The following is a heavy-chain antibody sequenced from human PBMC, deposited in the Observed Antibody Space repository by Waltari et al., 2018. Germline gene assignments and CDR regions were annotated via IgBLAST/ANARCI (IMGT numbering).Heavy chain of an antibody. CDR1: GFAFDTFW. J-gene: IGHJ4*02. CDR2: IREDGGDT. Sequence: EVQLVQSGGGLVHPGGSLRLSCVTSGFAFDTFWVSWVRQAPGKGLGWVANIREDGGDTSYLDSVKGRFTISRDNANNSLYLEMDSLTVEDTGVYYCVTRVAAAGWGQGTLVTVSS. D-gene: IGHD6-25*01. V-gene: IGHV3-7*01. CDR3: VTRVAAAG.